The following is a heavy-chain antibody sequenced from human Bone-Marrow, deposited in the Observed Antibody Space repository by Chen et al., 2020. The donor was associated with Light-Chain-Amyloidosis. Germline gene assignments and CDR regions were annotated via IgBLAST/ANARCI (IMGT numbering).Heavy chain of an antibody. CDR1: GYTFPNYW. J-gene: IGHJ4*02. CDR2: IYPDDSDA. V-gene: IGHV5-51*01. D-gene: IGHD5-12*01. Sequence: EVQLEQSGPEVKKPGESLKISCKGSGYTFPNYWIGWVCQMPGKGLEWMGGIYPDDSDARYSPSFECQVTISADKSITTAYLQWRSLKASDTAMYYCARRRDGYNFDYWGQGTLVTVSS. CDR3: ARRRDGYNFDY.